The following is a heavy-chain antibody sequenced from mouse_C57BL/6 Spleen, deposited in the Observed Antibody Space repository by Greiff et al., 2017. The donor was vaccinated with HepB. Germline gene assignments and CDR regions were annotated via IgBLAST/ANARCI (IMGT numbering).Heavy chain of an antibody. D-gene: IGHD2-4*01. Sequence: VQLQQPGAELVRPGSSVKLSCKASGYTFTSYWMDWVKQRPGQGLEWIGNIYPSDSETHYNQKFKDKATLTVDKSSSTAYMHLSSLTSEDSAVYYCARRGDDYDGRYAMDYWGQGTSVTVSS. V-gene: IGHV1-61*01. CDR1: GYTFTSYW. CDR3: ARRGDDYDGRYAMDY. CDR2: IYPSDSET. J-gene: IGHJ4*01.